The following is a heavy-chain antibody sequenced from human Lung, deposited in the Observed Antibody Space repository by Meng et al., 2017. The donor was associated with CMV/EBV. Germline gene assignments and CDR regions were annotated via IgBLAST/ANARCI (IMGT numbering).Heavy chain of an antibody. CDR2: ISGSGGST. CDR3: AKRLGGLLSSDADLGY. D-gene: IGHD3-10*01. V-gene: IGHV3-23*01. J-gene: IGHJ4*02. Sequence: GGSXRLXCAASGFTFSSYAMSWVRQAPGKGLEWVSAISGSGGSTYYADSVKGRFTISRDNSKNTLYLQMNSLRAEDTAVYYCAKRLGGLLSSDADLGYWGQVTXVTVDS. CDR1: GFTFSSYA.